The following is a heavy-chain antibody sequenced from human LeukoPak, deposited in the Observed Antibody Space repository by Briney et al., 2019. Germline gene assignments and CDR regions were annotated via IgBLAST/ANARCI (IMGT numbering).Heavy chain of an antibody. Sequence: GESLKISCKASGYSLINHWIGWVRQMPGKGLDWMGIIYPGNADATYSPSFQGQVTISADKSTTTVYLQWSSLKASDTAMYYCARQGSYDNSGYSFDYWGQGTLVTVPS. CDR2: IYPGNADA. D-gene: IGHD3-22*01. J-gene: IGHJ4*02. CDR1: GYSLINHW. V-gene: IGHV5-51*01. CDR3: ARQGSYDNSGYSFDY.